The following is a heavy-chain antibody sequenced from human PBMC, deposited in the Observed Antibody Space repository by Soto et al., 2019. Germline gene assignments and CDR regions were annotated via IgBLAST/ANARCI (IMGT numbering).Heavy chain of an antibody. CDR2: IYWDDDK. CDR1: GFSLSTSGVG. Sequence: QITLKESGPTLVKPTQTLTLTCTFSGFSLSTSGVGVGWIRQPPGKALEWLALIYWDDDKRYSPSLKSRLTTTKDTSKHQVVLTMTNMDPVDTATYSCAHRRGYCSGGSCYSIWFDPWGQGTLVTVSS. J-gene: IGHJ5*02. D-gene: IGHD2-15*01. V-gene: IGHV2-5*02. CDR3: AHRRGYCSGGSCYSIWFDP.